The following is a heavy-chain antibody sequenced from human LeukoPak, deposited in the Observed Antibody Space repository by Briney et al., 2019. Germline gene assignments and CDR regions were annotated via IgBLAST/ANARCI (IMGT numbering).Heavy chain of an antibody. V-gene: IGHV1-46*01. Sequence: ASVKVSCKAPGYTFTSYYMHWVRQAPGQGLEWMGIINPSGGSTSSAQKFQGRVTMTRDMSTSTVYMELSSLRSEDTAVYYCAREGGEWELLRTFDYWGQGTLVTVSS. J-gene: IGHJ4*02. CDR2: INPSGGST. CDR1: GYTFTSYY. D-gene: IGHD1-26*01. CDR3: AREGGEWELLRTFDY.